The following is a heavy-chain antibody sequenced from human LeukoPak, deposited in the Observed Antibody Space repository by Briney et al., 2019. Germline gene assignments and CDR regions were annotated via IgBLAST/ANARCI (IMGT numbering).Heavy chain of an antibody. CDR2: FDREDGET. J-gene: IGHJ6*03. CDR1: GYTLTELS. V-gene: IGHV1-24*01. Sequence: ASVKVSCKVSGYTLTELSMHWVRQAPGKGLEWMGGFDREDGETIYAQKFQGRVTMTEDTSTDTAYMELSSLRSEDTAVYYCATGRRYYDSSGYYYYYYYYMDVWGKGTTVSVSS. D-gene: IGHD3-22*01. CDR3: ATGRRYYDSSGYYYYYYYYMDV.